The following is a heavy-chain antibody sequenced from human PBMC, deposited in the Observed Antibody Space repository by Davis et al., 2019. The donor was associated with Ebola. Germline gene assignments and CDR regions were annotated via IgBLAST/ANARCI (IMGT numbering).Heavy chain of an antibody. CDR2: IWDDGNKK. CDR3: AKDPGGRNVGYHMDV. D-gene: IGHD1-14*01. Sequence: GESLKISCVASGFTFANYGMHWVRQAPGKGLEWVAFIWDDGNKKYYADSVRGRFTISRDNSKNTFYLQMNSLRDEDTAVYFCAKDPGGRNVGYHMDVWGKGTTVTVSS. J-gene: IGHJ6*03. CDR1: GFTFANYG. V-gene: IGHV3-30*02.